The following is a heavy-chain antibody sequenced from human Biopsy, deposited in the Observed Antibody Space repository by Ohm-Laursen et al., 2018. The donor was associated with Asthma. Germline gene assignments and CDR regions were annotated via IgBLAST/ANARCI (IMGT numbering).Heavy chain of an antibody. CDR2: ISVYNGNT. Sequence: ASVKVSCKTSGYTFNSAGITWVRQAPGQGLEWMGWISVYNGNTKVAQKLQDRVTMITDISTSTAYMELRSLRSDDTAVYFRARAVDYSHYYGIDVWGQGTTVTV. CDR1: GYTFNSAG. CDR3: ARAVDYSHYYGIDV. J-gene: IGHJ6*02. V-gene: IGHV1-18*01. D-gene: IGHD3-10*01.